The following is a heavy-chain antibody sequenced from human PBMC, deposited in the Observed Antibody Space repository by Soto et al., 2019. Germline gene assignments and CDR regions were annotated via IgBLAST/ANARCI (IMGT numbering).Heavy chain of an antibody. J-gene: IGHJ5*02. CDR2: IDRKTYNYAT. CDR1: GFSFSDIA. CDR3: SKYSGWPSIPAA. Sequence: EVRLLEAGGGLVQPGGSLKLCCATSGFSFSDIAMHWVRQAAGKGLEWVGRIDRKTYNYATTYGASVKGRFTISRDDSRSMVYLQMNSLKTEDTAIYYSSKYSGWPSIPAALGQGTLVTVSS. V-gene: IGHV3-73*02. D-gene: IGHD1-26*01.